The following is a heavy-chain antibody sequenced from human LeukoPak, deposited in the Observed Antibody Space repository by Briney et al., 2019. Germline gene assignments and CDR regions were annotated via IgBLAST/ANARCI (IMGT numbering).Heavy chain of an antibody. Sequence: ETLSLTCTVSGGSISSYYWSWVRQAPGKGLKWVSAISGSGGSTYYADSVKGRFTISRDNSKNTLYLQMNSLRAEDTAVYYCAKFHYYDSSWGQGTLVTVSS. CDR3: AKFHYYDSS. CDR2: ISGSGGST. J-gene: IGHJ4*02. CDR1: GGSISSYY. D-gene: IGHD3-22*01. V-gene: IGHV3-23*01.